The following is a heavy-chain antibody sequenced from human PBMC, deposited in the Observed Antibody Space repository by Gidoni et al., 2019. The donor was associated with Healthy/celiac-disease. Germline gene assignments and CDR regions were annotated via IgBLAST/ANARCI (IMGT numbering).Heavy chain of an antibody. CDR2: ISGSGGST. CDR1: GFPFSSYA. J-gene: IGHJ3*02. V-gene: IGHV3-23*01. Sequence: EVQLLESGGGLVQPGGSLRLSCAASGFPFSSYAMSWVRQAPGKGLEWVSAISGSGGSTYYADSVKGRFTISRDNSKNTLYLQMNSLRAEDTAVYYCARERYYYDSSGYYSSWELLAFDIWGQGTMVTVSS. D-gene: IGHD3-22*01. CDR3: ARERYYYDSSGYYSSWELLAFDI.